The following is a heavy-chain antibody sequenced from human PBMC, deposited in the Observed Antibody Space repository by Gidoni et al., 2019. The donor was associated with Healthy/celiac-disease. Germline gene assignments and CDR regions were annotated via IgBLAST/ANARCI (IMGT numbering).Heavy chain of an antibody. V-gene: IGHV3-9*01. CDR1: GFTFDAYA. D-gene: IGHD2-2*01. CDR2: ISWNSGSI. CDR3: AKEKKDIVVVPAAVSYYFDY. Sequence: EVQLVESGGGLVQPGRSLRLPCAASGFTFDAYAMHWVRQAPGKGLEWVSGISWNSGSIGYADSVKGRFTISRDNAKNSLYLQMNSLRAEDTALYYCAKEKKDIVVVPAAVSYYFDYWGQGTLVTVSS. J-gene: IGHJ4*02.